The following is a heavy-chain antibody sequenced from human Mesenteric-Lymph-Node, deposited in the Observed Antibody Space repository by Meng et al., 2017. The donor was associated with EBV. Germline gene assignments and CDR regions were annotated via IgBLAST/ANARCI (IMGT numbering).Heavy chain of an antibody. D-gene: IGHD3-3*01. CDR1: GGSVSSGSYY. J-gene: IGHJ5*02. CDR3: ARDQSGLSGFDP. Sequence: QVQLQDSGPGLVKPSETLSLTCTFSGGSVSSGSYYWNWIRQPPGKGLEWIGYIYYSGNTNYNPSLKSRVTISVDTSKNQFSLRLSSVTAADTAVYYCARDQSGLSGFDPWGQGTLVTVSS. CDR2: IYYSGNT. V-gene: IGHV4-61*01.